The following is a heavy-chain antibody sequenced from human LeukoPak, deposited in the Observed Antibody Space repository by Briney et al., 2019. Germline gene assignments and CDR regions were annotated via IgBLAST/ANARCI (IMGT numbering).Heavy chain of an antibody. V-gene: IGHV4-28*01. CDR2: IYYSGST. D-gene: IGHD3-22*01. CDR3: ARTRYDSSGYHDAFDL. Sequence: SETLSLTCAVSGYSISSSNWWGWIRPPPGKGLELIGYIYYSGSTYYNPSLKSRVTMSVDTSRTQFSLKLSSVTAVDTAVYYCARTRYDSSGYHDAFDLWGQGTMVTVSS. CDR1: GYSISSSNW. J-gene: IGHJ3*01.